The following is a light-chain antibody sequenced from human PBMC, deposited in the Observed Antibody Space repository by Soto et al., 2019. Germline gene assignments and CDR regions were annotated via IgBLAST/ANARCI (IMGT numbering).Light chain of an antibody. CDR1: SSKIGSHT. CDR3: AAWDDSLNGVV. J-gene: IGLJ2*01. Sequence: QSVLTQPPSASGTPGQTIAISCSGGSSKIGSHTVNWYQQLPGTAPRLLIYSNTQRPSGVPDRFSGSKSGTSASLAISGLQSEYEGDYYCAAWDDSLNGVVFGGGTKLTVI. V-gene: IGLV1-44*01. CDR2: SNT.